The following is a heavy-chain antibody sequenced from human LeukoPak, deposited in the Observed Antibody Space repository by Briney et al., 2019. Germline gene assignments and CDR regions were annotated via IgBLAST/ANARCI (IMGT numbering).Heavy chain of an antibody. D-gene: IGHD6-19*01. CDR3: AKESTASGWRHDAFDI. CDR2: ISYDGSNK. V-gene: IGHV3-30*18. Sequence: GGSLRLSCAASGFTFSSYGMHWVRQAPGKGLEWVAVISYDGSNKYYADSVKGRSTISRDNSKNTLYLQMNSLRAEDTAVYYCAKESTASGWRHDAFDIWGQGTMVTVSS. CDR1: GFTFSSYG. J-gene: IGHJ3*02.